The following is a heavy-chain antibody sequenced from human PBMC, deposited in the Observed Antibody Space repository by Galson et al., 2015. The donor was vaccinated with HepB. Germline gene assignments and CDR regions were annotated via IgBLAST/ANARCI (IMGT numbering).Heavy chain of an antibody. J-gene: IGHJ4*02. CDR2: VDGSVGST. CDR3: AKRSCTSGSRFFFYY. D-gene: IGHD2-8*01. Sequence: SLRLSCAASGFTFSNFAMSWVRQAPGKGLEWVSSVDGSVGSTYYADSVKGRFTISRDDSKNTLYLQLNSLRAEDTAVYYCAKRSCTSGSRFFFYYWGQGTLVTVSS. CDR1: GFTFSNFA. V-gene: IGHV3-23*01.